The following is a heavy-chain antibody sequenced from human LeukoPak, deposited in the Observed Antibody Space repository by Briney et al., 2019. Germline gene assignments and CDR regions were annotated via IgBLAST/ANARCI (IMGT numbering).Heavy chain of an antibody. V-gene: IGHV3-66*01. CDR3: ARGHPLVRSSWVDY. D-gene: IGHD6-13*01. Sequence: GGSLRLSCAASGFTVSSNYMSWVRQAPGKGLEWVSVIYSGGSTYYADSVKGRFTISRDNSKNTLYLQMNSLRAEDTAVYYCARGHPLVRSSWVDYWGQGTLVTVSS. J-gene: IGHJ4*02. CDR2: IYSGGST. CDR1: GFTVSSNY.